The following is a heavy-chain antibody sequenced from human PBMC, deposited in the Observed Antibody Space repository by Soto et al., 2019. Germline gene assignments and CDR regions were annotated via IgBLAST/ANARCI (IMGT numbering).Heavy chain of an antibody. CDR1: GGTLSTNA. D-gene: IGHD2-21*01. Sequence: GASVTVSCRASGGTLSTNAISWVRQAPGQGLEWMGAIIPMFGSPKYAQKFQGRVTITADNPTSTIYMEMISLTSADTAVYYCARGGFVAGLYNAMDAWGQGTAVTVSS. J-gene: IGHJ6*02. V-gene: IGHV1-69*06. CDR3: ARGGFVAGLYNAMDA. CDR2: IIPMFGSP.